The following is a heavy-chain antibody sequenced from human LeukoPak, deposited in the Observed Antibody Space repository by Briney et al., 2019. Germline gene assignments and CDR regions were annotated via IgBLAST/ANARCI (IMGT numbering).Heavy chain of an antibody. D-gene: IGHD3-22*01. J-gene: IGHJ3*02. Sequence: SETLSLTCAVYGGSFSGYYWSWIRQPPGMGLEWIGEINHSGSSNYNPSLTSRVTISVDTSKSQFSLRLSSVTAADTAVYYSARGINYFDSSASTPDAFDIWGQGTMVTVSS. CDR3: ARGINYFDSSASTPDAFDI. CDR2: INHSGSS. V-gene: IGHV4-34*01. CDR1: GGSFSGYY.